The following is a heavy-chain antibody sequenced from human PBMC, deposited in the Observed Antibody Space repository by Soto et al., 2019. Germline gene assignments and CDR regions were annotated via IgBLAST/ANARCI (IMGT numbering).Heavy chain of an antibody. CDR2: ITGSGFNT. CDR1: GFSFSNYA. V-gene: IGHV3-23*01. CDR3: AKRRPQYFDD. Sequence: EVQLLESGGGLIQPGGSLRLSCAATGFSFSNYAMSWVRQAPGKGLEWVALITGSGFNTYTAASVKGRFTVSRDNSKNTLYLQMSNLRADDTAVYYCAKRRPQYFDDWGQGTLVTVSP. J-gene: IGHJ4*02.